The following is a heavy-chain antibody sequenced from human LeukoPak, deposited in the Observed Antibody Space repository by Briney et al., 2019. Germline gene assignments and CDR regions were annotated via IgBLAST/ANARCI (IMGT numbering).Heavy chain of an antibody. Sequence: GESLKISCKGSGYSFTSYWISWVRQMPGKGLEWMGRIDPSDSYTNYSPSFQGHVTISADKSISTAYLQWSSLKASDTAMYYCASNLNGQYYYDSSGYYYLYWGQGTLVTVSS. D-gene: IGHD3-22*01. CDR3: ASNLNGQYYYDSSGYYYLY. J-gene: IGHJ4*02. CDR2: IDPSDSYT. V-gene: IGHV5-10-1*01. CDR1: GYSFTSYW.